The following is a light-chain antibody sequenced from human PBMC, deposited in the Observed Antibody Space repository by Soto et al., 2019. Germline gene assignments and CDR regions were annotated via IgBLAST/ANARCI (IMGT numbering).Light chain of an antibody. J-gene: IGKJ3*01. V-gene: IGKV4-1*01. CDR2: WAS. CDR3: QQYDNTPFT. CDR1: RSVIHSSNNKNY. Sequence: DTVMTQSPDSLAVSLGERATINCKSSRSVIHSSNNKNYLAWYQQKAGQPPKLLIYWASTRDSGVPDRFSGSGSGTDVTLTISSLQAEDVAVYYCQQYDNTPFTFGPGTKVDV.